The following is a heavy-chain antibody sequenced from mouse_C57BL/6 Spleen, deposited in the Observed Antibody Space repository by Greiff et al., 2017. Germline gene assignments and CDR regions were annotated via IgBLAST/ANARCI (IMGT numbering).Heavy chain of an antibody. Sequence: VQLQQPGAELVKPGASVKLSCKASGYTFTSYWMHWVKQRPGRGLEWIGRIDPNSGGTKYNEKFKSKATLTVDKPSSTAYMQLSSLTSEDSAVYYCARSPGVYDGPTGAMDYWGQGTSVTVSS. CDR1: GYTFTSYW. D-gene: IGHD2-3*01. J-gene: IGHJ4*01. CDR3: ARSPGVYDGPTGAMDY. V-gene: IGHV1-72*01. CDR2: IDPNSGGT.